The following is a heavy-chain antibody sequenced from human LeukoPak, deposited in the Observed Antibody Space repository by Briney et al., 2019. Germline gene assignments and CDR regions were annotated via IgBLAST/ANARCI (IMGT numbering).Heavy chain of an antibody. D-gene: IGHD4-17*01. CDR2: ISYDGSNK. CDR1: GFTFSSYA. V-gene: IGHV3-30-3*01. J-gene: IGHJ5*02. CDR3: ARAPDYGDYVRWFDP. Sequence: PGGSLRLSCAASGFTFSSYAVHWVRQAPGKGLEWVAVISYDGSNKYYADSVKGRFTISRDNSKNTLYLQMNSLRAEDTAVYYCARAPDYGDYVRWFDPWGQGTLVTVSS.